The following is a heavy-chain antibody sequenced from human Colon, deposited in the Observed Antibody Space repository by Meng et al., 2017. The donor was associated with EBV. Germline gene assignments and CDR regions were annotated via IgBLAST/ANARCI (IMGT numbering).Heavy chain of an antibody. V-gene: IGHV4-59*03. J-gene: IGHJ4*02. CDR3: AQYIRVAGTYYLDH. D-gene: IGHD2/OR15-2a*01. CDR2: VYYTGST. CDR1: GGSISGYY. Sequence: LQDAGPGLVKPSGSLSLTCSVSGGSISGYYLGWTRHSPGMELEWMVYVYYTGSTNYSPSLERRATFSVDTSKNQFSLRLTSVTAADTAKYYCAQYIRVAGTYYLDHWGPGILVTVSS.